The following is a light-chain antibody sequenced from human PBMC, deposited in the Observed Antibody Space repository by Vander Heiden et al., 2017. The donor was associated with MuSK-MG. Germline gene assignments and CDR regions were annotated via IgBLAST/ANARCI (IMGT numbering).Light chain of an antibody. CDR2: DVS. CDR3: CSYAGSYTRV. V-gene: IGLV2-11*01. CDR1: SRDVGGYNY. Sequence: QSALTQPRSVSGSPGQSVTISCTGTSRDVGGYNYVSCYQQHPGNPPKLMIYDVSKRPSGVPDRFSGSKSGTTASLTISGLQAEDEADYYCCSYAGSYTRVFGGGTKLTVL. J-gene: IGLJ3*02.